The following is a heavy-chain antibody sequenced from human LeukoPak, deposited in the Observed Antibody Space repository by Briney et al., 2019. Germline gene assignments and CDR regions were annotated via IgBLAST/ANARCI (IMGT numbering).Heavy chain of an antibody. CDR1: GFTFSSYI. D-gene: IGHD3-22*01. Sequence: GGPLRLSCAASGFTFSSYIMNWVRQAPGKGLEWVSYISSSSSTIYYADSVKGRFTISRDNAKNSLYLQMNSLRDEDTAVYYCAAVPSVWWLDSSGSYDAFDIWGQGTMVTVSS. CDR2: ISSSSSTI. V-gene: IGHV3-48*02. CDR3: AAVPSVWWLDSSGSYDAFDI. J-gene: IGHJ3*02.